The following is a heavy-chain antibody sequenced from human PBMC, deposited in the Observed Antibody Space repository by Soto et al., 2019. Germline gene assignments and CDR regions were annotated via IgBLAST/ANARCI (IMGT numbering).Heavy chain of an antibody. Sequence: QVHLVQSGAEMKKPGSSVRVSCEASGGTFTTSGFGWVRQAPGQGPEWMGGIIPIFGASNYAPKFQGRITISAYESTSPSYSEASSLKSADPATYFWTRETRSGWALDGVDVW. V-gene: IGHV1-69*01. CDR2: IIPIFGAS. CDR3: TRETRSGWALDGVDV. D-gene: IGHD3-22*01. CDR1: GGTFTTSG. J-gene: IGHJ3*01.